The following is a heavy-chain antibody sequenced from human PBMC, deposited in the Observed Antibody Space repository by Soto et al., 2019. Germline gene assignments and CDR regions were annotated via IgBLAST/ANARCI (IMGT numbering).Heavy chain of an antibody. D-gene: IGHD5-12*01. J-gene: IGHJ4*02. V-gene: IGHV3-23*01. CDR2: ISGSGAST. CDR1: GSTFSSYA. Sequence: GSLRLSCAASGSTFSSYAMSWVRQAPGKGLEWVSGISGSGASTYYADSVKGRFTISRDNSKNTLYMQMNSQRGEDTAVYYCAKDLYSGYGGIDYWGQGTLVTVSS. CDR3: AKDLYSGYGGIDY.